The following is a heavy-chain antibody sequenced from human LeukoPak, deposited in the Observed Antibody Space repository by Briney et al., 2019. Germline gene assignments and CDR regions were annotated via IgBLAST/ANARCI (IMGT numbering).Heavy chain of an antibody. V-gene: IGHV4-34*01. CDR2: INHSGST. Sequence: SETLSLTCAVYGGSFSGYYWSWIRQPPGKGLEWIGEINHSGSTNYNPSLKSRVTISVDTSKNQFSLKLSSVTAADTAVYYCARPRAARPLGPYNWFDPWGQGTLVTVSS. D-gene: IGHD6-6*01. CDR3: ARPRAARPLGPYNWFDP. J-gene: IGHJ5*02. CDR1: GGSFSGYY.